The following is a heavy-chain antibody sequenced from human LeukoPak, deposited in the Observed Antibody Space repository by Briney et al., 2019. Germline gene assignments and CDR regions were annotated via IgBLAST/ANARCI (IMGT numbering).Heavy chain of an antibody. V-gene: IGHV3-30*18. Sequence: GRPLRLSCAASGFTLSRYGMHWVREAPGKGLEGVAVISHDGSYKYYADSVKGRFTISRDNSKNTLYLQMNSLRVDDTAVYYCAKGWEEGYSSGFNYFDPWGQGTLSPSPQ. CDR2: ISHDGSYK. CDR1: GFTLSRYG. D-gene: IGHD2-15*01. CDR3: AKGWEEGYSSGFNYFDP. J-gene: IGHJ5*02.